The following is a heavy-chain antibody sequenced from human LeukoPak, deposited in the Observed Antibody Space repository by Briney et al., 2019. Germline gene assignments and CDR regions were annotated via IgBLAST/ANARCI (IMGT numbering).Heavy chain of an antibody. J-gene: IGHJ6*02. CDR3: ARDLTIAAAGDGMDV. V-gene: IGHV4-59*01. Sequence: PSETLSLTCTVSGGSISSYYWSWIRQPPGKGLEWIGYIYYSGSTNYNPSLKSRVTISVDTSKNQFSLKLSSVTAADTAVYYCARDLTIAAAGDGMDVWGQGTTVTVSS. D-gene: IGHD6-13*01. CDR2: IYYSGST. CDR1: GGSISSYY.